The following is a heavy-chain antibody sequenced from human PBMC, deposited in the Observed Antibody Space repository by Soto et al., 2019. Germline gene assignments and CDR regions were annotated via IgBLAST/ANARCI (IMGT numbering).Heavy chain of an antibody. Sequence: SETLSLTCTVSGGSISSYYWSWIRQPPGKGLEWIGYIYYSGSTNYNPSLKSRVTISVDTSKNQFSLKLSSVTAADTAVYYCARHKVEYCSGGSCYRRGYYYYYMDVWGKGTTVTVSS. V-gene: IGHV4-59*08. J-gene: IGHJ6*03. D-gene: IGHD2-15*01. CDR3: ARHKVEYCSGGSCYRRGYYYYYMDV. CDR2: IYYSGST. CDR1: GGSISSYY.